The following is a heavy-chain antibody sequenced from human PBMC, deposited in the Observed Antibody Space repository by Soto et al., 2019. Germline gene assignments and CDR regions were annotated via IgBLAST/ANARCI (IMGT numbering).Heavy chain of an antibody. J-gene: IGHJ6*02. D-gene: IGHD3-10*02. CDR1: GFTFSRFS. CDR3: ARDHGMFLSYYYYGMDV. CDR2: ISYDGNNK. V-gene: IGHV3-30-3*01. Sequence: GSLRLSCAASGFTFSRFSMHWVRQAPGKGLAWVAVISYDGNNKHFAESVKGRFSISRDDSKNTVYLEMNNLRGDDSAVYYCARDHGMFLSYYYYGMDVWGQGTTVTVSS.